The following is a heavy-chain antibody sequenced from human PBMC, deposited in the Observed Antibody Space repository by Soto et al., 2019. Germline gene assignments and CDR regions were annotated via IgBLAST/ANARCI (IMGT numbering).Heavy chain of an antibody. D-gene: IGHD2-15*01. CDR2: IDPSDSYT. CDR3: ARPSATGVSAYGMDV. CDR1: GYSLTSYW. V-gene: IGHV5-10-1*01. J-gene: IGHJ6*02. Sequence: GESLKISRKGSGYSLTSYWISWVRQMPGKGLEWMGRIDPSDSYTNYSPSFQGHVTISADKSISTAYLQWSSLKASDTAMYYCARPSATGVSAYGMDVWGQGTTVTVSS.